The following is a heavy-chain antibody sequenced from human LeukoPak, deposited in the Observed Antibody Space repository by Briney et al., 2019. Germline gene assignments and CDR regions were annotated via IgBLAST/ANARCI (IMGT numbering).Heavy chain of an antibody. CDR2: IYTSGST. CDR3: ARWRYQGPHWYFDL. Sequence: SETLSLTCTVSGGSISSGSYYWSWIRQPAGKGLEWIGRIYTSGSTNYNPSLKSRVTISVDTSKNQFSLKLSSVTAADTAVYYCARWRYQGPHWYFDLWGRGTLVTVSS. CDR1: GGSISSGSYY. V-gene: IGHV4-61*02. D-gene: IGHD2-2*01. J-gene: IGHJ2*01.